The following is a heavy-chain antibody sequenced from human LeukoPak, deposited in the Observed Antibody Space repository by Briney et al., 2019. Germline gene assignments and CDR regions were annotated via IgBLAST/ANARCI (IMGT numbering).Heavy chain of an antibody. CDR2: TCYRSTWCN. CDR1: GDSVSSNSVT. Sequence: SQTLSLTCAISGDSVSSNSVTWNWIRQSPSRGLEWLGRTCYRSTWCNDYAVSVRGRITVNPDTSKNQFSLHLNSVTPEDTAVYYCARRLTQYDCFDPWGQGILVTVSS. J-gene: IGHJ5*02. V-gene: IGHV6-1*01. D-gene: IGHD2-2*01. CDR3: ARRLTQYDCFDP.